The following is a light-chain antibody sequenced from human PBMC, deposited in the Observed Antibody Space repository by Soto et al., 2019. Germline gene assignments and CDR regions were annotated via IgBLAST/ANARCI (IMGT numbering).Light chain of an antibody. CDR2: GAS. V-gene: IGKV3-20*01. CDR3: HQYGTSPRA. J-gene: IGKJ1*01. Sequence: EFVLTQSPGTLSLSPGETATLSCRASQSVASNYLAWYQQKPGQAPRLLISGASSRATGIPDRFSGSGSGTDFTLTISRLEPEDFAVYYCHQYGTSPRAFGQGNKV. CDR1: QSVASNY.